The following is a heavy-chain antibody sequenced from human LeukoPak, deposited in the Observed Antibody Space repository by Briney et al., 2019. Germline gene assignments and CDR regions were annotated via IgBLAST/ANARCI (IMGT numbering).Heavy chain of an antibody. CDR2: ISYDGSNK. CDR1: GFTFSNYG. V-gene: IGHV3-30*18. Sequence: PGGSLRLSCAASGFTFSNYGMHWVRQAPGKGLEWVAVISYDGSNKYYADSVKGRFTISRDNSKNTLYLQMNSLRAEDTAVYYCAKDGAKLTGYYSYYFDYWGQGTLVTVSS. D-gene: IGHD3-9*01. J-gene: IGHJ4*02. CDR3: AKDGAKLTGYYSYYFDY.